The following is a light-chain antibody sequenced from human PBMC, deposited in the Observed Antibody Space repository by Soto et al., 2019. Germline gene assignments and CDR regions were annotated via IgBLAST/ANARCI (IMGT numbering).Light chain of an antibody. CDR1: SSDIGGYNV. V-gene: IGLV2-8*01. J-gene: IGLJ1*01. CDR2: DVT. Sequence: QSALTQPPSASGSPGQSVAISCTVTSSDIGGYNVVSWYQQHPGKAPKLMIYDVTKRPSGVPDRFSGSKSGNTATLIVYGLQAEDQADYYCSSQGCSNKPKVFGPGTKLTVL. CDR3: SSQGCSNKPKV.